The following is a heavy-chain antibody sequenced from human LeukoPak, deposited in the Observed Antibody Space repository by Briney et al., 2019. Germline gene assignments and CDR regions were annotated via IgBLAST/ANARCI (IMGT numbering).Heavy chain of an antibody. CDR3: ARPDSSIVVVPAAIGY. CDR1: GFTFSSYA. CDR2: ISYDGSNK. Sequence: GGSLRLSCAASGFTFSSYAMHCVRQAPGKGLEWVAVISYDGSNKYYADSVKGRFTISRDNSKNTLYLQMNSLRAEDTAVYYCARPDSSIVVVPAAIGYWGQGTLVTVSS. J-gene: IGHJ4*02. V-gene: IGHV3-30*01. D-gene: IGHD2-2*01.